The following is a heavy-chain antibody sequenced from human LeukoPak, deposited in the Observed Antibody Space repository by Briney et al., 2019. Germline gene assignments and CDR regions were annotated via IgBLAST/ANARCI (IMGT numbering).Heavy chain of an antibody. CDR2: IRSKADSYTT. V-gene: IGHV3-73*01. D-gene: IGHD6-13*01. Sequence: GGSLRLSCAASGFTFSGSAMHRVRQASGKGLEWLGRIRSKADSYTTAYAASVKGRFIVSRDDSKNTAYLQMNSLKTEDTAVYYCRAAADLNDYWGQGTLVTVSS. J-gene: IGHJ4*02. CDR3: RAAADLNDY. CDR1: GFTFSGSA.